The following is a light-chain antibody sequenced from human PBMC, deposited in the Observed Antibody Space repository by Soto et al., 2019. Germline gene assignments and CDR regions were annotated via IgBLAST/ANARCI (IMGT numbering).Light chain of an antibody. J-gene: IGKJ5*01. CDR1: QSVSSYY. CDR3: QQYGSSPQPFT. CDR2: GAS. Sequence: EIVLTQSPGTLSLSPGERATLSCRASQSVSSYYLAWYQQKPGQAPRLLIYGASSRATGIPDRFSGSGSGTDFTLNISRLEPEDFAVYYCQQYGSSPQPFTFGQGTRLEIK. V-gene: IGKV3-20*01.